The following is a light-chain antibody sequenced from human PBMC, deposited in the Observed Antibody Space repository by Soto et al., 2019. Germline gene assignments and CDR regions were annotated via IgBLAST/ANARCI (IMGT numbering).Light chain of an antibody. V-gene: IGKV3-20*01. Sequence: EVVLTQSPGTLSLSPGERATLSCRASQNVFNNYLAWYQQRPGQSPRLLIYDTSTRATGVPDRFSAGGSGTDFTLPISSLEPEDCAVYYCQQYGGSPLVTFGGGTKVEIK. CDR3: QQYGGSPLVT. J-gene: IGKJ4*01. CDR2: DTS. CDR1: QNVFNNY.